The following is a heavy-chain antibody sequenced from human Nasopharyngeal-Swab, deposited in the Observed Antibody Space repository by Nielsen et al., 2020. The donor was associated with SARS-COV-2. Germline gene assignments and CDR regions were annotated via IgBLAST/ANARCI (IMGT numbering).Heavy chain of an antibody. Sequence: GESLKISCAASGFTFSSYGMHWVRQAPGKGLEWVAFISYDGSKKYFLDSVKGRFTISRDNAKNSLYLQMNSLRAEDTAVYYCTRDRVAGSLYGEFDFWGQGTLVTVSS. J-gene: IGHJ4*02. CDR3: TRDRVAGSLYGEFDF. D-gene: IGHD6-19*01. CDR2: ISYDGSKK. CDR1: GFTFSSYG. V-gene: IGHV3-30*03.